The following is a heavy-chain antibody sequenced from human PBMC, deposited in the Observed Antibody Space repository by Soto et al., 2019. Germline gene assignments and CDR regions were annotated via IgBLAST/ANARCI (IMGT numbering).Heavy chain of an antibody. CDR2: IYSGGST. CDR3: ARYYDSSGYYPAFDY. Sequence: EVQLVETGGGLIQPGGSLRLSCAASGFTVSSNYMSWVRQAPGKGLEWVSVIYSGGSTYYADSVKGRFTISRDNSKNTLYLQMNSRRAEDTAVYYCARYYDSSGYYPAFDYWGQGTLVTVSS. D-gene: IGHD3-22*01. CDR1: GFTVSSNY. J-gene: IGHJ4*02. V-gene: IGHV3-53*02.